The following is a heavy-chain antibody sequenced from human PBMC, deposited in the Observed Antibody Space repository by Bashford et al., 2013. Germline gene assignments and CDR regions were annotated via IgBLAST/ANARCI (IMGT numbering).Heavy chain of an antibody. V-gene: IGHV5-51*01. J-gene: IGHJ4*02. Sequence: WVRQMPGKGLEWVGIMYPGGFDTRYSPSFQGQVTISADTSINTAYLEWSSLKAPDTAVYYCARHPTPTRAYDYWGQGTLVTVSS. CDR2: MYPGGFDT. CDR3: ARHPTPTRAYDY. D-gene: IGHD2-15*01.